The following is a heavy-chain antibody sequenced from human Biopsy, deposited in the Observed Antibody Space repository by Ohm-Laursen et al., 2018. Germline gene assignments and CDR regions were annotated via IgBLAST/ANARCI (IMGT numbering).Heavy chain of an antibody. V-gene: IGHV4-59*11. Sequence: SETLSLTCTVPGGSFTGHYWTWIRQPPGKGLEWIGHISHTGYTSYKSSLKSRGTSSLDTFRKHFSLRLKALAASDTAGYYCARGSNEYGGLYFPHWGQGMLVTVSS. CDR2: ISHTGYT. D-gene: IGHD4-23*01. CDR3: ARGSNEYGGLYFPH. CDR1: GGSFTGHY. J-gene: IGHJ1*01.